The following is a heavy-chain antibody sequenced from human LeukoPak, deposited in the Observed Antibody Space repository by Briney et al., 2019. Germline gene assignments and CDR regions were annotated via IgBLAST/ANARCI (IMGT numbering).Heavy chain of an antibody. CDR1: GFTFSSSA. V-gene: IGHV3-30-3*01. D-gene: IGHD2-15*01. J-gene: IGHJ4*02. CDR3: AREVPPLVVAATNGGYFDY. Sequence: PGGSLRLSCAASGFTFSSSAMSWVRQAPGKGLEWVAVISYDGSNKYCADSVKGRFTISRDNSKNTLYLQMNSLRAEDTAVYYCAREVPPLVVAATNGGYFDYWGQGTLVTVSS. CDR2: ISYDGSNK.